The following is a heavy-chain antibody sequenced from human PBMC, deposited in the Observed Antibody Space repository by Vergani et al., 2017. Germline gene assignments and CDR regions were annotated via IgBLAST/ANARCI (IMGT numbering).Heavy chain of an antibody. CDR1: GGTFSSYA. J-gene: IGHJ6*03. CDR2: IIPIFGTA. V-gene: IGHV1-69*01. CDR3: AGDYSNYGYYYYYYMDV. Sequence: QVQLVQSGAEVKKPGSSVKVSCKASGGTFSSYAISWVRQAPGQGLEWMGGIIPIFGTANYAQKFQGRVTITADESTSTAYMELSSLRSEDTAVCYCAGDYSNYGYYYYYYMDVWGKGTTVTVSS. D-gene: IGHD4-11*01.